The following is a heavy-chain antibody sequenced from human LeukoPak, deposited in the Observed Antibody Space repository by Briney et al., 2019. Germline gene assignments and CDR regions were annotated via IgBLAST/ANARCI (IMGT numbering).Heavy chain of an antibody. CDR2: INPNSGAT. CDR3: ASGTVGGDY. V-gene: IGHV1-2*02. J-gene: IGHJ4*02. CDR1: GYTFTGYY. Sequence: ASVKVSCKASGYTFTGYYMHWVRQAPGQGLEYMGWINPNSGATKYVEKFQGRVTLTRDTSISTAYMDLSSLRSDDTAVYYCASGTVGGDYWGQGTLVTVSS. D-gene: IGHD1-26*01.